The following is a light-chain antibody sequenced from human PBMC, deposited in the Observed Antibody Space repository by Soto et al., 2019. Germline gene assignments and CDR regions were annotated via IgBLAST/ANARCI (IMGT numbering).Light chain of an antibody. CDR2: KAS. CDR3: QQYNSYPLT. J-gene: IGKJ4*01. CDR1: QSIGDL. Sequence: DIQMTQSPSTLSASVEDRVTITCRASQSIGDLLAWYQQKPGEAPKLLIYKASYLESGVPSRFSGSGSGTEFTLTISSLQPDDFATYYCQQYNSYPLTFGGGTKVDIK. V-gene: IGKV1-5*03.